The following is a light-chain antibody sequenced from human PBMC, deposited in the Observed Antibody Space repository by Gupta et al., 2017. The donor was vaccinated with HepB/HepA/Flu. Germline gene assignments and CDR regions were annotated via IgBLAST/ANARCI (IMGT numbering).Light chain of an antibody. CDR3: SYQDSSDSGL. J-gene: IGLJ2*01. Sequence: SSELTQGPSVSVALGQTVRITCHGDSLRNYYATWYQQKPGQAPVIVIYGKNKRLSGIPDRFSGSRSGNTGSLTITGAQAADEADDYCSYQDSSDSGLFGGGTTLTVL. CDR2: GKN. CDR1: SLRNYY. V-gene: IGLV3-19*01.